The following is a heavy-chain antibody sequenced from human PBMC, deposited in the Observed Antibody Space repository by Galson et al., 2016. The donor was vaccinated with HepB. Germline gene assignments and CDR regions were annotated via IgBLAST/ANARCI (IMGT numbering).Heavy chain of an antibody. CDR3: ARSKIGEWFGL. J-gene: IGHJ1*01. Sequence: SLRPSCAGSGCGLGGYHMSCIAQAPGNGVQWSSYIRGRGSVIYYADSVRSRLTTSRDNAEDSVSLQMRCLRVEGTGMYYCARSKIGEWFGLWGRGTRVTVSS. CDR1: GCGLGGYH. D-gene: IGHD3-10*01. CDR2: IRGRGSVI. V-gene: IGHV3-11*01.